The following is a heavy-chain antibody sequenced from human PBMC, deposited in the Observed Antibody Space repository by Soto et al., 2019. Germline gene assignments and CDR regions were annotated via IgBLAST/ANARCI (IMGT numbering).Heavy chain of an antibody. CDR3: ARETRAYGIDY. J-gene: IGHJ4*02. CDR2: ISYDGSTQ. Sequence: QVHLVESGGGMVQPGKSLRLSCAASGFTFSGYAMHWVRQAPGKGLEWVAVISYDGSTQYYAESVKGRFTISRDNSNNPLYLHMSSLSAEDTAVYYCARETRAYGIDYWGQGTLVIVS. V-gene: IGHV3-30-3*01. CDR1: GFTFSGYA. D-gene: IGHD4-17*01.